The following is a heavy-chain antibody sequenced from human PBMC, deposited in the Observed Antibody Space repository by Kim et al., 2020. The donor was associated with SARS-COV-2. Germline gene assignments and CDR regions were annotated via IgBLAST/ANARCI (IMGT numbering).Heavy chain of an antibody. D-gene: IGHD5-18*01. CDR3: ARDWDIKIWWSFDY. CDR2: INPANGNT. J-gene: IGHJ4*02. Sequence: ASVKVSCKASGYTFTSYTLHWVRQAPGQSLEWMGWINPANGNTKYSQRFQDRVTFIRDTSANTAYMELSSLRSEDTAVYYCARDWDIKIWWSFDYWGQGSLVTVSS. V-gene: IGHV1-3*01. CDR1: GYTFTSYT.